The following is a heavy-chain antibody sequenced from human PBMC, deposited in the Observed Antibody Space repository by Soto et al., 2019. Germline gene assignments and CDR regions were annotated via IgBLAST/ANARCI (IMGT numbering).Heavy chain of an antibody. CDR3: AKGDSIAARRYYYYGMDV. Sequence: PGGSLRLSCAASGFTFSSYGMHWVRQAPGKGLEWVAVISYDGSNKYYADSVKGRFTISRDNSKNTLYLQMNSLRAEDTAAYYCAKGDSIAARRYYYYGMDVWGQGTTVTVSS. CDR1: GFTFSSYG. D-gene: IGHD6-6*01. J-gene: IGHJ6*02. V-gene: IGHV3-30*18. CDR2: ISYDGSNK.